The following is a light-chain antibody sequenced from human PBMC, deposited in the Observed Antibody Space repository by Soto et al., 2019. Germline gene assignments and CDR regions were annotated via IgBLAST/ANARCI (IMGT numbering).Light chain of an antibody. CDR3: QDYGTSAPWT. J-gene: IGKJ1*01. CDR2: RGS. Sequence: EVVLTQSPGALSLSPGERATLSCRASQNIRGNELAWYQQKPGQATRLLIYRGSSRATGIPERFSGRGSGTDVTLTITRLEPEDFAVYYCQDYGTSAPWTFGQGTKVEIK. CDR1: QNIRGNE. V-gene: IGKV3-20*01.